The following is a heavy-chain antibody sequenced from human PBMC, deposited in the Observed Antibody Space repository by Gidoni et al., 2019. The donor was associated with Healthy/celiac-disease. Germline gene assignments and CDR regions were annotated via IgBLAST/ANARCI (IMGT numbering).Heavy chain of an antibody. V-gene: IGHV4-34*01. Sequence: QVQLQQWGAGLLKPSATLSLTCAVYGGSFSGYYWSWIRQPPGKGLEWIGEINHSGSTNYNPSLKSRVTISVDTSKNQFSLKLSSVTAADTAVYYCARVLFGYSNSHLNWFDPWGQGTLVTVSS. CDR3: ARVLFGYSNSHLNWFDP. D-gene: IGHD4-4*01. CDR2: INHSGST. J-gene: IGHJ5*02. CDR1: GGSFSGYY.